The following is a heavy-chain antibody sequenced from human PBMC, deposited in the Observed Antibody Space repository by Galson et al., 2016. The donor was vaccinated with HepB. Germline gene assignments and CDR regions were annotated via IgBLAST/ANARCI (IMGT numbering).Heavy chain of an antibody. V-gene: IGHV3-74*01. Sequence: SLRLSCAASGFTFNRPYMHWVRQAPGKGLVWVSVTNTDGSSTTYADAVKGRFTISSDNAKKTLYLQMNSLRAEDTAVYYCARDGGSWHPFDYWGQGTLVTVSS. CDR1: GFTFNRPY. D-gene: IGHD6-13*01. CDR3: ARDGGSWHPFDY. J-gene: IGHJ4*02. CDR2: TNTDGSST.